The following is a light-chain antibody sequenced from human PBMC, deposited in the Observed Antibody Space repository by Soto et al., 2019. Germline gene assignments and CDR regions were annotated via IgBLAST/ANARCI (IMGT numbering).Light chain of an antibody. V-gene: IGLV2-23*01. CDR1: SSDVGSYNL. J-gene: IGLJ2*01. CDR3: CSYAGSRTHVV. Sequence: QSALTQPASVSGSPGQSITISCTGTSSDVGSYNLVSWYQQHPGKAPKLMIYEGSKRPSGVSNRFSGSKSGNTASLTISGLPAEDEADYYCCSYAGSRTHVVFGGGTKLTVL. CDR2: EGS.